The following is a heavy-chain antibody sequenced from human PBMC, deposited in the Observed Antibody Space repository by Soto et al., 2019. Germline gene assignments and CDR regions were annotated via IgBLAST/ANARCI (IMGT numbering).Heavy chain of an antibody. CDR2: IIPIFGTA. J-gene: IGHJ6*02. D-gene: IGHD3-10*01. V-gene: IGHV1-69*13. CDR1: GGTFSSYA. CDR3: ASTTYYYGSGRYLGYYYGMDV. Sequence: SVKVSCKASGGTFSSYAISWVRQAPGQGLEWMGGIIPIFGTANYAQKFQGRVTITADESTSTAYMELSSLRSEDAAVYYCASTTYYYGSGRYLGYYYGMDVWGQGTTVTVSS.